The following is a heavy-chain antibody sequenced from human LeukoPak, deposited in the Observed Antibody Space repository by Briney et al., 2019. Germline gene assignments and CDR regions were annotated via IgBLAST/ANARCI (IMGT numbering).Heavy chain of an antibody. V-gene: IGHV1-69*04. CDR1: GGTFSSYA. D-gene: IGHD3-22*01. Sequence: SVKVSCKASGGTFSSYAISWVRQAPGQGLEWMGRIIPIFGIANYAQKFQGRVTITADKSTSTAYMELSSLISEDTAVYYCARYYYDSSGFSQTFFDYWGQGTLVTVSS. CDR2: IIPIFGIA. J-gene: IGHJ4*02. CDR3: ARYYYDSSGFSQTFFDY.